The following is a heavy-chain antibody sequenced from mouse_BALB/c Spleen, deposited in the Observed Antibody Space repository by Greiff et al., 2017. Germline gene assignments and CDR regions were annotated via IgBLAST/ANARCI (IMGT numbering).Heavy chain of an antibody. V-gene: IGHV5-6-4*01. J-gene: IGHJ2*01. CDR2: ISSGGSYT. D-gene: IGHD2-1*01. CDR1: GFTFSSYT. CDR3: TREGNGNYPYYFDY. Sequence: EVQVVESGGGLVKPGGSLKLSCAASGFTFSSYTMSWVRQTPEKRLVWVATISSGGSYTYYPDSVKGRFTISRDNAKNTLYLQMSSLKSEDTAMYYCTREGNGNYPYYFDYWGQGTTLTVSS.